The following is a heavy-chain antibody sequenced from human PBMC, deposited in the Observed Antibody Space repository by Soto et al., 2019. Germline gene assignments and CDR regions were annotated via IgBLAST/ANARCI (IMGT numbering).Heavy chain of an antibody. V-gene: IGHV3-30-3*01. CDR3: ASGRDGGWSYYYYYGMDV. CDR1: GFSFRSYA. J-gene: IGHJ6*02. CDR2: ISYDGGNN. D-gene: IGHD6-19*01. Sequence: QPGGSLRLSCAASGFSFRSYAMHWVRQAPGKGLEWMAVISYDGGNNYYAESVKGRFIISRDNSKNTLYLQMNSLRAEDTAVYYCASGRDGGWSYYYYYGMDVWGQGTTVTVSS.